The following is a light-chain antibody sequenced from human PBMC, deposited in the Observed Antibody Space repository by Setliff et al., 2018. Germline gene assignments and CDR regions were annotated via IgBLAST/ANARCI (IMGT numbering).Light chain of an antibody. CDR1: SSDVGSYNL. CDR2: EVS. V-gene: IGLV2-23*02. Sequence: QSVLAQPASVSGSPGQSITISCTGTSSDVGSYNLVSWYQQHPGKAPKPMIYEVSERPSGVSNRFSGSKSGNTASLTISGLQAEDEADYYCCSYAGSPYVFGTGTKVTVL. J-gene: IGLJ1*01. CDR3: CSYAGSPYV.